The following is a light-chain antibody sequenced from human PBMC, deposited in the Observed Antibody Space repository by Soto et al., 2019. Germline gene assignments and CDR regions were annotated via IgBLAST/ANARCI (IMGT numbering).Light chain of an antibody. CDR3: QQYGSSPPRT. J-gene: IGKJ1*01. CDR1: QSVSSSY. V-gene: IGKV3-20*01. Sequence: EIVLTQSPGTLSLSPGERATLSCRASQSVSSSYLAWYQQKPGQAPRLLIYGASSRATGIPDRFSGSGSGTDFTLTISRLEPEDFEVHYCQQYGSSPPRTFGEGTKVEIK. CDR2: GAS.